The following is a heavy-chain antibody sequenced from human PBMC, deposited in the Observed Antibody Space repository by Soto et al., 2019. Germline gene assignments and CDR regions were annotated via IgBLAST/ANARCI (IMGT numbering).Heavy chain of an antibody. J-gene: IGHJ5*02. CDR3: ARARLSRSWWFDP. CDR2: MYNTGST. CDR1: GGSISSYY. Sequence: PTETLSLTCTVSGGSISSYYWSWIRQPPGKGLEWIGYMYNTGSTIYNPSLKSRVTISVDTSKNQFSLKLSSVTAADTAVYYCARARLSRSWWFDPWGQGTLVTVS. D-gene: IGHD3-10*01. V-gene: IGHV4-59*01.